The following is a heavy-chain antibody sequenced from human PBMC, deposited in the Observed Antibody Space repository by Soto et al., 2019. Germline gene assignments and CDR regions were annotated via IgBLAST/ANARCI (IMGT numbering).Heavy chain of an antibody. V-gene: IGHV1-46*01. CDR2: ITPSGGST. CDR1: GYTFTSYY. Sequence: ASVKVSCKASGYTFTSYYMHWVRQAPGQGLEWMGIITPSGGSTSYAQKFRGRVTMTRDTSTSTVYMELSSLRSEDTAVYYCARGRGTSQTYDFWSGYSFSVDNWFDPWGQGTLVTVSS. CDR3: ARGRGTSQTYDFWSGYSFSVDNWFDP. J-gene: IGHJ5*02. D-gene: IGHD3-3*01.